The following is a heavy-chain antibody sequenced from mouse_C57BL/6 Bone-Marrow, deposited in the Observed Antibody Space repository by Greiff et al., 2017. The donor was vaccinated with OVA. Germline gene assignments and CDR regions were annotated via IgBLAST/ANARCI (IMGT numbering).Heavy chain of an antibody. CDR2: IYPRDGST. Sequence: QVQLQQSDAELVKPGASVKISCKVSGYTFPDHTIHWMKQRPEQGLEWIGYIYPRDGSTKYNEKFKGKATLTADKSSSTAYMQLNSRTSEDSAVYFCARFSDGYYTLYYFDYWGQGTTLTVSS. D-gene: IGHD2-3*01. CDR3: ARFSDGYYTLYYFDY. J-gene: IGHJ2*01. V-gene: IGHV1-78*01. CDR1: GYTFPDHT.